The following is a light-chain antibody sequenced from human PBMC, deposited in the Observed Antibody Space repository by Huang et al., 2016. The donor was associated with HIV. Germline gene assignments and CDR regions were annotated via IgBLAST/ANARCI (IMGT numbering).Light chain of an antibody. V-gene: IGKV3-20*01. CDR2: GAS. CDR1: QIIRGSY. CDR3: HHYEGFN. Sequence: EVVLTQSPGTLSLSPGGRATLSCKASQIIRGSYLAWYQQKPGQPPRLLLFGASTRASGTPVRFSGAGYGTDFKLTITGLKTDDFALYFCHHYEGFNFGQGTRLDIK. J-gene: IGKJ2*01.